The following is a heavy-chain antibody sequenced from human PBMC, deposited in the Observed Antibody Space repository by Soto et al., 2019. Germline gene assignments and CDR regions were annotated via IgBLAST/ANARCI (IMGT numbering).Heavy chain of an antibody. J-gene: IGHJ3*02. V-gene: IGHV4-61*01. D-gene: IGHD1-26*01. CDR3: AEDGIGHEVPAFDI. Sequence: PSETLSLTCTVSGGSVSSGSYYWRWIRQPPGKGLEWIGYIYYSGSTNYNPSLKSRVTISVDTSKNQFSLKLSSVTAADTAVYYCAEDGIGHEVPAFDIWGQGTMVTVSS. CDR2: IYYSGST. CDR1: GGSVSSGSYY.